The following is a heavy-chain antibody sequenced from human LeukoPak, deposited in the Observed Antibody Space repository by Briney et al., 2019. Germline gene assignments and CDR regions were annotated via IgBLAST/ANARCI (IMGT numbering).Heavy chain of an antibody. CDR2: ISGSGGST. J-gene: IGHJ4*02. V-gene: IGHV3-23*01. D-gene: IGHD3-3*01. Sequence: EGSLRLSCAASGFTFSSYAMSWVRQAPGKGLEWVSGISGSGGSTYYADSVKGRFTISRDNSMNTLYLQMNGLRAEDTAVYYCARNRVIFGVVITYYFDYWGQGTLVTVSS. CDR1: GFTFSSYA. CDR3: ARNRVIFGVVITYYFDY.